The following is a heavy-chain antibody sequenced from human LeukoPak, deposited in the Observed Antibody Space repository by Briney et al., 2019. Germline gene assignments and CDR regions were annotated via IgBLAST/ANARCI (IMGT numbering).Heavy chain of an antibody. CDR1: GGSISSGGYY. V-gene: IGHV4-30-2*01. Sequence: SETLSLTCTVSGGSISSGGYYWSWIRQPPGKGLEWIGYIYHSGSTFYNPSLKSRVTISVDTSKNQFSLKLSSVTAADTAEYYCARATYYDFWSGPGAFDIWGQGTMVTVSS. CDR2: IYHSGST. J-gene: IGHJ3*02. D-gene: IGHD3-3*01. CDR3: ARATYYDFWSGPGAFDI.